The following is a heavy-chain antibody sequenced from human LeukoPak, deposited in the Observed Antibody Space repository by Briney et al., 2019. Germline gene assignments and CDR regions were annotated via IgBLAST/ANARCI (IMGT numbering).Heavy chain of an antibody. CDR1: GFTFSSHW. Sequence: GGSLRLSCAASGFTFSSHWMHWVRQAPGKGLVWVSRINSDGSSISYADSVKGRFTISRDNAKNTLYLQMNSLRAEDTAVYYCARELVGYCTNGVCREFDYWGQGTLVTVSS. D-gene: IGHD2-8*01. CDR2: INSDGSSI. V-gene: IGHV3-74*01. J-gene: IGHJ4*02. CDR3: ARELVGYCTNGVCREFDY.